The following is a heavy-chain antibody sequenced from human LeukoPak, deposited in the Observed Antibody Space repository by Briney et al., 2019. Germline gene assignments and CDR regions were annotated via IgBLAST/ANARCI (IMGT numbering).Heavy chain of an antibody. V-gene: IGHV3-66*01. CDR1: GFTVSSNY. Sequence: GGSLRLSCAASGFTVSSNYMSWVRPAPGTGLEWVSAIYTGGSTYYAGSATGRFTISRDNSKNTLYLQMPSRRAEDTALYYCARNLYYYDSSGYYYYWGRGPLVTVS. CDR3: ARNLYYYDSSGYYYY. CDR2: IYTGGST. J-gene: IGHJ4*02. D-gene: IGHD3-22*01.